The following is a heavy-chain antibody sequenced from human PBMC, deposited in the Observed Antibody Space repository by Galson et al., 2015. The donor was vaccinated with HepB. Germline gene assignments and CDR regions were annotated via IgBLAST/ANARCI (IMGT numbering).Heavy chain of an antibody. Sequence: SVKVSCKASGYTFTRYAMHWVRQAPGQRLEWMGWINAGNGNTKYSQKFQGRVTITRDTSASTAYMELSSLRSEDTAVYYCASGVRIYCGGDCSHQLGDYYYYMDVWGKGTTVTVSS. CDR2: INAGNGNT. V-gene: IGHV1-3*01. CDR3: ASGVRIYCGGDCSHQLGDYYYYMDV. D-gene: IGHD2-21*01. J-gene: IGHJ6*03. CDR1: GYTFTRYA.